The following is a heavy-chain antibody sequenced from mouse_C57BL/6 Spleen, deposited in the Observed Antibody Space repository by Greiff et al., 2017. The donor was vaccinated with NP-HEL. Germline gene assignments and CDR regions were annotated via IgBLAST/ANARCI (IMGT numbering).Heavy chain of an antibody. CDR1: GYAFTNYL. CDR2: INPGSGGT. V-gene: IGHV1-54*01. J-gene: IGHJ2*01. Sequence: QVHVKQSGAELVRPGTSVKVSCKASGYAFTNYLIEWVKQRPGQGLEWIGVINPGSGGTNYNEKFKGKATLTADTSSSSAYVQLSSLTSEDSAVYFCARCRISDAHYYGSSFDCWGQGTTLTVSS. D-gene: IGHD1-1*01. CDR3: ARCRISDAHYYGSSFDC.